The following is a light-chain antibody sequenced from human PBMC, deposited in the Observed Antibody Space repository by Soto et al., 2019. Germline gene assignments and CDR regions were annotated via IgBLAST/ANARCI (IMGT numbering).Light chain of an antibody. J-gene: IGKJ1*01. CDR3: QQYNNCPQT. CDR1: QSVSSN. Sequence: EIVMTQSPATLSVSTGERATLSCRASQSVSSNLAWYQQKPGQAPRLLIYGASTRATGIPARFSGSGSGTEFTLTISTLQSEDFPVYYYQQYNNCPQTFGQGTKVEIK. V-gene: IGKV3-15*01. CDR2: GAS.